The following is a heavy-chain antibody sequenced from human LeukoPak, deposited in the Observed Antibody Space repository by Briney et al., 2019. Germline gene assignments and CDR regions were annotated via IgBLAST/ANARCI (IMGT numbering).Heavy chain of an antibody. CDR3: ARPRGCGSSRCNNFDY. J-gene: IGHJ4*02. D-gene: IGHD2-2*01. V-gene: IGHV3-7*01. CDR1: GFTFSGFS. Sequence: GGSLRLSCAVSGFTFSGFSMSWVRQAPGKGLEWVAKMNEYGSEIFYVDSVKGRFTISRDNAKNSLYLQMNRLRAEDTAVYYCARPRGCGSSRCNNFDYWSQGTLVTVSS. CDR2: MNEYGSEI.